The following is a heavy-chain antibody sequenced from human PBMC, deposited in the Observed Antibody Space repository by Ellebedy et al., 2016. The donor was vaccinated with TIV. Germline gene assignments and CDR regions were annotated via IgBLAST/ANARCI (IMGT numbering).Heavy chain of an antibody. V-gene: IGHV4-4*02. Sequence: MPSETLSLTCEVSGDSITSGHWWNWVRQPPGKGLEWIGEISHSGGTNYNPSLKSRLTISVDKSKNQFSLSLTSVTAADTAVYYCARLGYDILTKEALGAFDYWGQGTLVTVSS. CDR3: ARLGYDILTKEALGAFDY. CDR2: ISHSGGT. J-gene: IGHJ4*02. D-gene: IGHD3-9*01. CDR1: GDSITSGHW.